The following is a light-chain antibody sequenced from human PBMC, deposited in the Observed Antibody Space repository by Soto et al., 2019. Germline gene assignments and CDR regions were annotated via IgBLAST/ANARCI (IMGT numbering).Light chain of an antibody. V-gene: IGKV3-15*01. CDR3: QQYNVWPLS. CDR1: QSVNSN. J-gene: IGKJ4*01. CDR2: VAS. Sequence: EIVMTQSPVTLSVSPGDRATLSCRASQSVNSNLAWYQQKPGQTPKLLSYVASTRATGIPARFSGSGSGTEFTLTIRRLQSEDFSVYYCQQYNVWPLSFGGGTKVEFK.